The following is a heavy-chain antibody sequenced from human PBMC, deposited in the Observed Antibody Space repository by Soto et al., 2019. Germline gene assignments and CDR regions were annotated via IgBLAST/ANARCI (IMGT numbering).Heavy chain of an antibody. CDR3: VRDASDYVLEH. D-gene: IGHD4-17*01. CDR1: GFSFDSYS. Sequence: GGSLRLSCAASGFSFDSYSMNWVRQAPGKGLEWVASLTSISTFIYYADSVKGRFTISRDNANNSLYLHMSGLRVEDTAVYFCVRDASDYVLEHWGQGTPVTVSS. CDR2: LTSISTFI. V-gene: IGHV3-21*01. J-gene: IGHJ1*01.